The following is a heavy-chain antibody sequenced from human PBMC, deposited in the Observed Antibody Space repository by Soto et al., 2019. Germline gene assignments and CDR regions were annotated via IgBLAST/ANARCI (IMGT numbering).Heavy chain of an antibody. D-gene: IGHD3-10*01. J-gene: IGHJ6*02. CDR1: GGSISSYY. CDR3: ARGCITMVRGVISPYGMDV. V-gene: IGHV4-59*12. Sequence: PSETLSLTCTVSGGSISSYYWSWIRQPPGKGLEWIGYIYFTGSTNYNPSLKSRVTISVDTSKNQFSLKLTSVTAADTAVYYCARGCITMVRGVISPYGMDVWGQGTTVTVSS. CDR2: IYFTGST.